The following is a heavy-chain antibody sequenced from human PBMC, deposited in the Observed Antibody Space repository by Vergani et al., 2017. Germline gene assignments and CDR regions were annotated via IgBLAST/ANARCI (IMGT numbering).Heavy chain of an antibody. V-gene: IGHV1-58*01. CDR1: GFTFTSSA. Sequence: QMQLVQSGPEVKKPGTSVKVSCKASGFTFTSSAVQWVRQARGQRLEWIGWIVVGSGNTNYAQKFQERVTITRDMSTSTAYMELSSLRSEDTAVYYCARDSRWEPRNDYWGQGTLVTVSS. CDR2: IVVGSGNT. J-gene: IGHJ4*02. CDR3: ARDSRWEPRNDY. D-gene: IGHD1-26*01.